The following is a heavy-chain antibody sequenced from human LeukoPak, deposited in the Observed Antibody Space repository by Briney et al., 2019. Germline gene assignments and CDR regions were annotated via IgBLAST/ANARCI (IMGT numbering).Heavy chain of an antibody. Sequence: GESLKISCKGSGYSFTSYWIGWVRQLPGKGLGWVGIIYPGDSDTRYSPSFQGQVTISADKSINTAYLQWTSLKASDTAMYYCARQLTTLRGFDIWGQGTLVTASS. CDR3: ARQLTTLRGFDI. V-gene: IGHV5-51*01. CDR1: GYSFTSYW. D-gene: IGHD4-11*01. J-gene: IGHJ3*02. CDR2: IYPGDSDT.